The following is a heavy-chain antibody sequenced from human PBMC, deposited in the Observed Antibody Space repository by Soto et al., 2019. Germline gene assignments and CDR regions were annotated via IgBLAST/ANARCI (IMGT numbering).Heavy chain of an antibody. Sequence: PGGSMRLSCVGSGFTFSTCWVNWVRQAPGKGREWVANINPDGNVGTYVDSVRGRFTTSRDNANNSLYLQMNSLRADDPAVYFCAGWGGHGYNYWGQGIMVTVSS. CDR2: INPDGNVG. CDR1: GFTFSTCW. D-gene: IGHD5-12*01. V-gene: IGHV3-7*03. CDR3: AGWGGHGYNY. J-gene: IGHJ4*02.